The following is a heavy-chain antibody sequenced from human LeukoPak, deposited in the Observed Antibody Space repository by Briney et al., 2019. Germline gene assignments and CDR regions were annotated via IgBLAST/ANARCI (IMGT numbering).Heavy chain of an antibody. CDR3: ARGLSGSYWDDY. J-gene: IGHJ4*02. Sequence: ASVNVSCKASGYTFTSYAMHWVRQAPGQRLEWMGWINAGNGNTKYSQKFQGRVTITRDTSASTAYMELSSLRSEDTAVYYCARGLSGSYWDDYWGQGTLVTVSS. V-gene: IGHV1-3*01. D-gene: IGHD1-26*01. CDR2: INAGNGNT. CDR1: GYTFTSYA.